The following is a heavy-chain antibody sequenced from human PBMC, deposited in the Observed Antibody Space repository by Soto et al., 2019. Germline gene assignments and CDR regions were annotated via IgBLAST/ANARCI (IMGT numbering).Heavy chain of an antibody. Sequence: SETLSLTCAVSGGSIRSDTWWSWVRQPPGKGLEWIGYIYYSGSTNYNPSLKSRVTISVDTSKNQFSLKLSSVTAADTAVYYCASGYSYGYADYWGQGTLVTVSS. V-gene: IGHV4-4*02. D-gene: IGHD5-18*01. J-gene: IGHJ4*02. CDR3: ASGYSYGYADY. CDR2: IYYSGST. CDR1: GGSIRSDTW.